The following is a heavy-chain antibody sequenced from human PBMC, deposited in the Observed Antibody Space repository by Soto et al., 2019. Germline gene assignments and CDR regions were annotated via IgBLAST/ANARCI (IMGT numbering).Heavy chain of an antibody. V-gene: IGHV3-30*03. Sequence: QVQLVESGGGVVQPGRSLRLSCVGSGFIFSNYGMHWVRQAPGKGLEWVAFISYDGSDILYADSVKGRFTFSRDNSKSTLFLHMNRPTAEDTAVYFCAIVRVADSPLDHWGQGTLVTVSS. CDR2: ISYDGSDI. CDR1: GFIFSNYG. CDR3: AIVRVADSPLDH. D-gene: IGHD3-10*02. J-gene: IGHJ4*02.